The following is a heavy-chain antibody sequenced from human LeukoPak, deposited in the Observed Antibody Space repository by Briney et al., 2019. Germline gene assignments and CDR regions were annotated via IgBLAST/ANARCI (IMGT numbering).Heavy chain of an antibody. CDR2: IVVGSGNT. J-gene: IGHJ4*02. Sequence: SVTVSCTASGFTFTSSAVQWVRQARGQRLEWIGWIVVGSGNTNYAQKFQERVTITRDMSTSTAYMELSSLRSEDTAVYYCAAIELSSSAPLYFDYWGQGTLVTVSS. D-gene: IGHD6-6*01. V-gene: IGHV1-58*01. CDR1: GFTFTSSA. CDR3: AAIELSSSAPLYFDY.